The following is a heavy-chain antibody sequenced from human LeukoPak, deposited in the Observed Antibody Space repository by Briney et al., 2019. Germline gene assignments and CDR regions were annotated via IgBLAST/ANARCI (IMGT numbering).Heavy chain of an antibody. CDR1: GFTFSSYG. D-gene: IGHD2-15*01. CDR2: ITDSGGST. CDR3: ARCSGDTCYSRPPDY. J-gene: IGHJ4*02. Sequence: GGSLRLSCAGSGFTFSSYGMSWVRQALGKGLEWVSAITDSGGSTKYTDPVKGRFTISRDNSENMPFLQMNSLRAEDTAIYYCARCSGDTCYSRPPDYWGQGALVTVSS. V-gene: IGHV3-23*01.